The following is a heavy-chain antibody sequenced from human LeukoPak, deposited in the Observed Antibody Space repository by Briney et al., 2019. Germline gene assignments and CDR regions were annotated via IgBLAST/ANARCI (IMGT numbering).Heavy chain of an antibody. CDR3: ARHFPGVAVAGYYFDY. J-gene: IGHJ4*02. D-gene: IGHD6-19*01. CDR2: IYYSGST. V-gene: IGHV4-39*01. CDR1: GGSISSSSYY. Sequence: SETLSLTCTVSGGSISSSSYYWGWIRQPPGRGLEWIGSIYYSGSTYYNPSLKSRVTISLDTSKNQFSLKLSSVTAADTAVYYCARHFPGVAVAGYYFDYWGQGTLVTVSS.